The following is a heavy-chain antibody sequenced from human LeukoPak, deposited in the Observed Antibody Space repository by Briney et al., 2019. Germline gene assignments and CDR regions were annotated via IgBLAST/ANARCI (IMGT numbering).Heavy chain of an antibody. D-gene: IGHD2-8*01. Sequence: GGSLRLSCAASGFTFSSYAVSWVRQAPGKGLEWVSSISGSGGSTYSADSVKGRFTISRDNSKNTLYLQTSSLRAEDTALYYCAKDRSCTNDICHGDFDYWGQGTLVTVSS. CDR1: GFTFSSYA. V-gene: IGHV3-23*01. J-gene: IGHJ4*02. CDR3: AKDRSCTNDICHGDFDY. CDR2: ISGSGGST.